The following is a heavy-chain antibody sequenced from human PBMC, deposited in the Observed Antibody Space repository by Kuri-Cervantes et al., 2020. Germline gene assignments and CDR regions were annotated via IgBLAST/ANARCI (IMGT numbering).Heavy chain of an antibody. J-gene: IGHJ3*02. D-gene: IGHD2-2*01. CDR3: ARVGGCSSTSCYPYDAFDI. CDR2: IYHSGST. CDR1: GYSISSGYY. V-gene: IGHV4-38-2*01. Sequence: SETLSLTCAVSGYSISSGYYWGWIRQPPGKGLEWIGSIYHSGSTYYNPSLKSRDTISVNTSKNQFSLKLSSVTAADTAVYYCARVGGCSSTSCYPYDAFDIWGQGTMVTVSS.